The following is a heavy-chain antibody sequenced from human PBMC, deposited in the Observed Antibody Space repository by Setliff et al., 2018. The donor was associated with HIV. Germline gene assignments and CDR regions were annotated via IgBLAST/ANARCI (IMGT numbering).Heavy chain of an antibody. CDR3: ATNPRKGRSGGYYYDDPYYYYMDV. J-gene: IGHJ6*03. Sequence: GGSLRLSCAASGITFSTYSMNWVRQAPGKGLEWVSYISSRSDIIYYADSVKGRFTISRDNAKNSLYLQVNSLRAEDTAVYYCATNPRKGRSGGYYYDDPYYYYMDVWGKGTTVTVSS. CDR1: GITFSTYS. V-gene: IGHV3-48*01. CDR2: ISSRSDII. D-gene: IGHD3-22*01.